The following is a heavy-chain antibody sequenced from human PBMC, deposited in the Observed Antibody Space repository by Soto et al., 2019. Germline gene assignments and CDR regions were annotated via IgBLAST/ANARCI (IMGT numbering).Heavy chain of an antibody. Sequence: GGSLRLSCAASGFTFSNYWMHWARQAPGKGLVWVSRIDSDGSRITYADFVKGRFTISRDNAKNTVYLHMNSLTAEDTAVYYCVRTSLVVAVATREDFWGQGTLVTVSS. D-gene: IGHD2-15*01. J-gene: IGHJ4*02. CDR1: GFTFSNYW. CDR2: IDSDGSRI. V-gene: IGHV3-74*01. CDR3: VRTSLVVAVATREDF.